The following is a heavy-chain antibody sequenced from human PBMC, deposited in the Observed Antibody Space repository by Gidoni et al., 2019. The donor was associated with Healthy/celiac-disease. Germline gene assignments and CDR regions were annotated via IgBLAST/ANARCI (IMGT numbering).Heavy chain of an antibody. V-gene: IGHV3-11*05. CDR1: GFTSSDYY. CDR2: ISSSSSYT. J-gene: IGHJ4*02. CDR3: ARGLRVRGGQYYFDY. D-gene: IGHD3-10*01. Sequence: QVQLVESGGGLVKPGGSLRLSCAASGFTSSDYYMSWNRQAPGKGLEWVSYISSSSSYTNYADSVKGRFTISRDNAKNSLYLQMNSLRAEDTAVYYCARGLRVRGGQYYFDYWGQGTLVTVSS.